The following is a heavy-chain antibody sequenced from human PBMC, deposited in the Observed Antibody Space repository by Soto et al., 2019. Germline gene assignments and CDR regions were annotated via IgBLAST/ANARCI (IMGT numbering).Heavy chain of an antibody. V-gene: IGHV4-34*01. Sequence: SETLSLTCAVYGGSFSGYYWSWIRQPPGKGLEWIGEINHSGSTNYNPSLKSRVTISVDTSKNQFSLKLSSVTAADTAVYYCARSPYCSGGSCLVRRGWFDPWGQGTLVTVSS. CDR2: INHSGST. D-gene: IGHD2-15*01. CDR1: GGSFSGYY. J-gene: IGHJ5*02. CDR3: ARSPYCSGGSCLVRRGWFDP.